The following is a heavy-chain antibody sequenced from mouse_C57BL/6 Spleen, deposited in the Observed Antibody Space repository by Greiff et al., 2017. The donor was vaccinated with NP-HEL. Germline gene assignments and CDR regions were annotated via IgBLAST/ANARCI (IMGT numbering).Heavy chain of an antibody. CDR1: GFTFSDYY. D-gene: IGHD2-4*01. Sequence: EVMLVESGGGLVQPGGSLKLSCAASGFTFSDYYMYWVRQTPEKRLEWVAYISNGGGSTYYPDTVKGRFTISRDNAKNTLYLQMSRLKSEDTAMYYCARHEYDSMDYWGQGTSVTVSS. J-gene: IGHJ4*01. CDR3: ARHEYDSMDY. CDR2: ISNGGGST. V-gene: IGHV5-12*01.